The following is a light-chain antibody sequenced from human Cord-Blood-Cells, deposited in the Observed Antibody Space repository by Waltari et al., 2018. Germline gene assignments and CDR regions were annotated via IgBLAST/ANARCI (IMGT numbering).Light chain of an antibody. CDR2: EGS. J-gene: IGLJ2*01. V-gene: IGLV2-23*01. Sequence: QSALTQPASVSGSPGQSITISCTGTSSDVGSYNLVSWYQQHPGKAPKLMIYEGSKRPSGVSNRFSGSKSGNTVSLTISGLQAEDEADYYCCSYAGDVVFGGGTKLTVL. CDR1: SSDVGSYNL. CDR3: CSYAGDVV.